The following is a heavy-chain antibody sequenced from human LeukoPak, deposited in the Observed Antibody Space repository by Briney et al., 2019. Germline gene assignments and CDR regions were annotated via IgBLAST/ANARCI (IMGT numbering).Heavy chain of an antibody. CDR3: ARCRDYDFWSGSAVDY. J-gene: IGHJ4*02. CDR1: GFILSSYA. D-gene: IGHD3-3*01. CDR2: ISYDGTNT. Sequence: GGSLRLSCAASGFILSSYAMHWVRQAPGKGLEWVAVISYDGTNTDYADSVKGRFTISRDNSKNALYLQMNSLRAEDTAVYYCARCRDYDFWSGSAVDYWGQGTLVTVSS. V-gene: IGHV3-30-3*01.